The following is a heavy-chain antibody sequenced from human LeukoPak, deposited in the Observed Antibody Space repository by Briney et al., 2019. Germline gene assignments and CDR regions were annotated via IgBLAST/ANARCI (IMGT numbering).Heavy chain of an antibody. V-gene: IGHV3-49*04. CDR1: GFTFGDYA. CDR3: SKWKAIVLVPAARSPIDY. J-gene: IGHJ4*02. D-gene: IGHD2-2*01. Sequence: PGGSLRLSCTTSGFTFGDYAMTWVRQAPGKGLEWVGFIASETYGGTAEYAASVKGRFIISRDDSKSIAYLQMNSLRAEDTAVYYCSKWKAIVLVPAARSPIDYWGQGTLVTVSS. CDR2: IASETYGGTA.